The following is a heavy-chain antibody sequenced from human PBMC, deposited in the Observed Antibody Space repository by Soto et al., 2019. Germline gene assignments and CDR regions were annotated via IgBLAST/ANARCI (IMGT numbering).Heavy chain of an antibody. J-gene: IGHJ4*02. CDR1: GFTFGDYA. CDR3: TRAYSSSWTDYFDY. CDR2: IRSKAYGGTT. Sequence: LRLSCTASGFTFGDYAMSWVRQAPGKGLEWVGFIRSKAYGGTTEYAASVKGRFTISRDDSKSIAYLQMDSLKTEDTAVYYCTRAYSSSWTDYFDYWGQGTLVTVSS. D-gene: IGHD6-13*01. V-gene: IGHV3-49*04.